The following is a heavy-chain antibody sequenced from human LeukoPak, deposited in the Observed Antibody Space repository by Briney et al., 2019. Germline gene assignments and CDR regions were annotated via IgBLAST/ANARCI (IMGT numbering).Heavy chain of an antibody. Sequence: GASVKVSCKASGYTFTSYAMHWVRQAPGQRLEWMGWIDAGNGNTKYSQKFQGRVTITRDTSASTAYMELSSLRSEDTAVYYCARDLDSSREDVWGQGTTVTVSS. D-gene: IGHD3-22*01. CDR1: GYTFTSYA. CDR2: IDAGNGNT. J-gene: IGHJ6*02. CDR3: ARDLDSSREDV. V-gene: IGHV1-3*01.